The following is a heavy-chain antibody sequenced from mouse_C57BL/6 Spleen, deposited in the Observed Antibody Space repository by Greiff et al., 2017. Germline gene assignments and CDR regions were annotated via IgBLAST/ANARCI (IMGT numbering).Heavy chain of an antibody. CDR1: GYAFSSSW. J-gene: IGHJ2*01. D-gene: IGHD3-1*01. CDR2: IYPGDGDT. CDR3: ATPRSGFFDY. Sequence: VKLMESGPELVKPGASVKISCKASGYAFSSSWMNWVKQRPGKGLEWIGRIYPGDGDTNYNGKFKGKATLTADKSSSTAYMQLSSLTSEDSAVYFCATPRSGFFDYWGQGTTLTVSS. V-gene: IGHV1-82*01.